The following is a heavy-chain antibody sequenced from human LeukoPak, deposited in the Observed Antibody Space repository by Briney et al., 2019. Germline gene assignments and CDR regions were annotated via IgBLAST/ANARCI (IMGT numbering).Heavy chain of an antibody. V-gene: IGHV4-38-2*02. CDR3: ARGGSYDY. CDR2: IYHSGST. D-gene: IGHD1-26*01. Sequence: SETLSLTCTVSGYSISSGYYWGWIRQPPGKGLEWIGSIYHSGSTDYNPSLKSRVTISVDTSKNQFSLKLSSVTAADTAVYYCARGGSYDYWGQGTLVTVSS. CDR1: GYSISSGYY. J-gene: IGHJ4*02.